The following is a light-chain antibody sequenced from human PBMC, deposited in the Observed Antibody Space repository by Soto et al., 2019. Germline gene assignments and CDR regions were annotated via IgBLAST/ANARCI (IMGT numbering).Light chain of an antibody. J-gene: IGKJ3*01. Sequence: DIQMTQSPSSLSASVGDRVIITCRASQSISRYLNWYQQKPAKAPKLLMNGASILQSGVPSRFRGSGSGTDFTLTISSLQPEDFASYYCHQTYSTPISFGPGTQVDSK. CDR1: QSISRY. V-gene: IGKV1-39*01. CDR3: HQTYSTPIS. CDR2: GAS.